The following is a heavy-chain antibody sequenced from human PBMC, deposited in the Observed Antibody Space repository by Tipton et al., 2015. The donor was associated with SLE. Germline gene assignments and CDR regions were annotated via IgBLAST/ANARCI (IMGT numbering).Heavy chain of an antibody. J-gene: IGHJ3*01. V-gene: IGHV4-4*07. CDR3: ARVRSGSHDAFDL. CDR1: GDSIRSYS. CDR2: LYTSGST. D-gene: IGHD6-25*01. Sequence: LRLSCTVSGDSIRSYSWSWIRQPAGKGLEWIGRLYTSGSTNYNPSLKSRLTMSVDTSMKQISLKLTSVTAADTAVYYCARVRSGSHDAFDLWGQGTMVTVSS.